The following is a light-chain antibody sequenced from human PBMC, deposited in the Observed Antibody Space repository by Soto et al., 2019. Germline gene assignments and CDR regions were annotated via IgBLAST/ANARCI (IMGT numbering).Light chain of an antibody. CDR3: ATWDDSLNAAV. CDR2: IDD. Sequence: QSVLTQPPSVSGAPGQRVTISCTGSSSNIGAGYDVHWYQQHPGTAPRLLIYIDDQRPSGVPDRFSGSKSGTSASLAISGLQSEDEADYYCATWDDSLNAAVFGGGTQLTVL. J-gene: IGLJ7*01. V-gene: IGLV1-40*01. CDR1: SSNIGAGYD.